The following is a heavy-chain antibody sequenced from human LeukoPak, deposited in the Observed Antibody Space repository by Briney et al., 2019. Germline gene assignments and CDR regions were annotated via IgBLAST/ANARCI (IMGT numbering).Heavy chain of an antibody. J-gene: IGHJ6*04. Sequence: PGGSLKLSCAASGFTFSGSAMHWVRQASGKGLEWVGRIRSKANSYATAYAASVKGRFAISRDDSKNTAYLQMNSLKTEDTAVYYCTRQSVRGVMVYGMDVWGKGTTVTVSS. V-gene: IGHV3-73*01. D-gene: IGHD3-10*01. CDR3: TRQSVRGVMVYGMDV. CDR1: GFTFSGSA. CDR2: IRSKANSYAT.